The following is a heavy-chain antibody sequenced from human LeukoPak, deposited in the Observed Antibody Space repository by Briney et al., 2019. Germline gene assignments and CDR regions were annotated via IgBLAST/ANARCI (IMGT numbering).Heavy chain of an antibody. D-gene: IGHD1-7*01. CDR2: IYYSGST. CDR3: ARGGTTGYFDY. J-gene: IGHJ4*02. Sequence: SETLPLTCTVSGGSISSYYWSRIRQPPGKGLEWIGYIYYSGSTNYNPSLKSRVTISVDTSKNQFSLKLSSVTAADTAVYYCARGGTTGYFDYWGQGTLVTVSS. V-gene: IGHV4-59*01. CDR1: GGSISSYY.